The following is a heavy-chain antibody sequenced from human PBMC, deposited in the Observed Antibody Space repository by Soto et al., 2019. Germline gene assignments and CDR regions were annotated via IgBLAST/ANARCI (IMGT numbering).Heavy chain of an antibody. CDR2: ISYDGSNK. CDR3: AKARGDSSSSGDY. D-gene: IGHD6-6*01. V-gene: IGHV3-30*18. J-gene: IGHJ4*02. CDR1: GFTFSSYG. Sequence: QVQLVESGGGVVQPGRSLRLSCAASGFTFSSYGMHWVRQAPGKGLEWVAVISYDGSNKYYADSVKGRFTISRDNSKNTLYLQMNSLRAEDTAVDDCAKARGDSSSSGDYWGQGTLVTVSS.